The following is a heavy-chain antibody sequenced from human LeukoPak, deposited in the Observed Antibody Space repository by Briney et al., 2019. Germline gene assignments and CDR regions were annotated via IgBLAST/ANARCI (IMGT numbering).Heavy chain of an antibody. CDR1: GCTFSVYY. CDR2: TNPNSGAT. CDR3: ARGLYGVYYYYMDV. D-gene: IGHD2-8*01. V-gene: IGHV1-2*02. Sequence: ASVQFSCKTSGCTFSVYYMHWVRQAPGQGLEWMGWTNPNSGATNYAQKFQGRVTMTRDTSISTAYMDLSRLRSDDTAIYYCARGLYGVYYYYMDVWGKGTTVTVSS. J-gene: IGHJ6*03.